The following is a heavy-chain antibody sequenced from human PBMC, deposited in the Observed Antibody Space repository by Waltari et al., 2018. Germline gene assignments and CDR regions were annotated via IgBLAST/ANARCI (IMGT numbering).Heavy chain of an antibody. CDR3: ARGGYYYDSSGYLLGY. Sequence: QVQLVQSGAEVKKPGASVKVSCKASGYTFTSYYMHWVRQAPGQGLEWMGIINPSGGSTSYAQKFQGRVTMTRDTSTSTVYMELSSLRSEDTAVYYCARGGYYYDSSGYLLGYWGQGTLVTVSS. V-gene: IGHV1-46*01. CDR1: GYTFTSYY. J-gene: IGHJ4*02. CDR2: INPSGGST. D-gene: IGHD3-22*01.